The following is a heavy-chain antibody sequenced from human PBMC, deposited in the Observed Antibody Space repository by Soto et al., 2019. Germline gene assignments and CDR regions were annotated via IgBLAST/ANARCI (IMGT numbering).Heavy chain of an antibody. CDR3: ARYLAPIIERFCEGVIVVDT. CDR1: GGTFSSYA. D-gene: IGHD3-16*02. CDR2: IIPIFGTA. V-gene: IGHV1-69*13. Sequence: SVKVSCKASGGTFSSYAISWVRQAPGQGLEWMGGIIPIFGTANYAQKFQGRVTITADESTSTDYMELSSLRPEATALYYCARYLAPIIERFCEGVIVVDTRGQRA. J-gene: IGHJ5*02.